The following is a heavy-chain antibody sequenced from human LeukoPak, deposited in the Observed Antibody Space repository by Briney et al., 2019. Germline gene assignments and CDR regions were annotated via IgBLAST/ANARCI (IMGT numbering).Heavy chain of an antibody. V-gene: IGHV3-21*01. CDR3: ARDLTTVSSFDY. D-gene: IGHD4-11*01. CDR1: GFTFSSYS. CDR2: ISSSSSYI. J-gene: IGHJ4*02. Sequence: PGGSLRLSCAASGFTFSSYSMNWVRQAPGKGLEWVSSISSSSSYIYYADSVKGRFTISRDNAKNSLYPQMNSLRAEDTAVYYCARDLTTVSSFDYWGQGTLVTVSS.